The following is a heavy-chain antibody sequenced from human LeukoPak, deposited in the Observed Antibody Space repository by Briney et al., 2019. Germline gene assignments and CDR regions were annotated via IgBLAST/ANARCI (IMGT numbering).Heavy chain of an antibody. CDR3: AKDAARPTSGAPGY. CDR2: IRYDGSNK. V-gene: IGHV3-30*02. J-gene: IGHJ4*02. CDR1: GFTFSSYG. D-gene: IGHD6-6*01. Sequence: PVGSLRLSSAAPGFTFSSYGMHWVRQAPGKGLEWVAFIRYDGSNKYYADSVKGRFTISRDNSKNTLYLQMNSLRAEDTAVYYCAKDAARPTSGAPGYWGEGPLVTVSS.